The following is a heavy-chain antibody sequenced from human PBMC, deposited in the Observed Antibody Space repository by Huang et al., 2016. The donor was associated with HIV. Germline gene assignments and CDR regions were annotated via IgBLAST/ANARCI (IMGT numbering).Heavy chain of an antibody. V-gene: IGHV1-18*01. CDR2: ISAFKGDT. CDR3: ARDPKYHRIGYYRQRRGIDV. J-gene: IGHJ3*01. Sequence: QAQLMQSGPEVKNPGASVKVSCKTSGYSFTDYGITWVRQAPGQGPEWVGWISAFKGDTEIAQRLQGRVTLTTDTSTSMAYMELRSLRFDDTAVYFCARDPKYHRIGYYRQRRGIDVWGQGTMVSVSS. D-gene: IGHD3-22*01. CDR1: GYSFTDYG.